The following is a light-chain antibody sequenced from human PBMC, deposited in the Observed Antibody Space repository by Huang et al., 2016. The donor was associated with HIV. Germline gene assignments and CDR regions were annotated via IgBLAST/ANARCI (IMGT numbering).Light chain of an antibody. J-gene: IGKJ5*01. V-gene: IGKV3-15*01. CDR1: HSVSNN. CDR3: QQYDNWPLT. CDR2: GAS. Sequence: ERVMTQSPATLSVAPGERVTLSCRASHSVSNNLAWYQQKPGQAPSLLFPGASTRAPGIPARFSGSGSGTEFTLAISSLQSEDSGVYFCQQYDNWPLTFGQGTRLEIK.